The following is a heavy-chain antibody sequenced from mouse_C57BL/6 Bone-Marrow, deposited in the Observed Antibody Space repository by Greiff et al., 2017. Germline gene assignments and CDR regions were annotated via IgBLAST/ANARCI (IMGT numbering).Heavy chain of an antibody. V-gene: IGHV2-2*01. CDR3: ARDPYYYGTFYYAMDY. D-gene: IGHD1-1*01. Sequence: VQLKESGPGLVQPSQSLSITCTVSGFSLTSYGVHWVRQSPGKGLEWLGVIWSGGSTDYNAAFISRLSISKDNSKSQVFFKMNSLQADDTAIYYCARDPYYYGTFYYAMDYWGQGTSVTVSS. J-gene: IGHJ4*01. CDR1: GFSLTSYG. CDR2: IWSGGST.